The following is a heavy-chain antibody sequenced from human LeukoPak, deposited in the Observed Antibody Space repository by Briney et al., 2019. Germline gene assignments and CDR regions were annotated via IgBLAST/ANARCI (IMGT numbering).Heavy chain of an antibody. D-gene: IGHD3-3*01. CDR2: IRSKAYGGTT. CDR3: TRDNPLIWSGYPDY. V-gene: IGHV3-49*03. Sequence: GGSLRLSCTASGFTFGDYAMSWFRQAPGKGLEWVGFIRSKAYGGTTEYAASVKGRFTISRDDSKSIAYLQMNSLKTEDTAVYFCTRDNPLIWSGYPDYWGQGTLVTVSS. J-gene: IGHJ4*02. CDR1: GFTFGDYA.